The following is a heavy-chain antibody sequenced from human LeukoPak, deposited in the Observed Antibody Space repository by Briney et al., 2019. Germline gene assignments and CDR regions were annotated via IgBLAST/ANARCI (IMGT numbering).Heavy chain of an antibody. Sequence: SGPAVVKPTQTLTLTCTFSGFSLSTRGMRVSWIRQPPGKALEWLARIDWDDDKFYSTSLKTRLTISKDTSKNQVVLTMTNMDPVGTATYYCARIPGVLGDAFDIWGQGTMVTVSS. CDR3: ARIPGVLGDAFDI. D-gene: IGHD2-8*01. V-gene: IGHV2-70*04. J-gene: IGHJ3*02. CDR2: IDWDDDK. CDR1: GFSLSTRGMR.